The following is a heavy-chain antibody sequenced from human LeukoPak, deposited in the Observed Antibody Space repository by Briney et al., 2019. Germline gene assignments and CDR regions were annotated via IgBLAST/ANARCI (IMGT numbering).Heavy chain of an antibody. J-gene: IGHJ5*02. CDR2: IYTSGST. Sequence: SETLSLTXTVSGGSISSGSYYWSWIRQPAGKGLEWIGRIYTSGSTNYNPSLKSRVTISVDTSKNQFSLKLSSVTAADTAVYYCARDLGAMVRGVNQIDPWGQGTLVTVYS. D-gene: IGHD3-10*01. V-gene: IGHV4-61*02. CDR3: ARDLGAMVRGVNQIDP. CDR1: GGSISSGSYY.